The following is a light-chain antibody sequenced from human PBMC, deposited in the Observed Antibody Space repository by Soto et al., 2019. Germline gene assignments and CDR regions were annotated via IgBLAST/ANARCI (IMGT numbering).Light chain of an antibody. CDR3: QQYYNWPPYT. Sequence: EIVMTQSPVTLSVSPGESATLSCRASQSVSSSYLAWYQQKPGQTPRLLIYGASTRATGVPPRFSGSRSGIEFTLTISSLQSEDFAVYYCQQYYNWPPYTFGQGTKVDIK. J-gene: IGKJ2*01. V-gene: IGKV3-15*01. CDR2: GAS. CDR1: QSVSSSY.